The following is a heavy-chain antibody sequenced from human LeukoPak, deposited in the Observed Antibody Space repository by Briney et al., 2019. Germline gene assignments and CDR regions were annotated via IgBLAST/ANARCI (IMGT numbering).Heavy chain of an antibody. D-gene: IGHD6-13*01. CDR2: IWYDGSNK. J-gene: IGHJ4*02. V-gene: IGHV3-33*01. CDR1: GFTFSTYG. CDR3: ARGTSAGGPISPFDF. Sequence: PGGSLRLSCAASGFTFSTYGMHWVRQAPGKGLEWLTDIWYDGSNKYCTDSVKGRFSISRDNAKNTVYLQMNSLRAEDTGIYYCARGTSAGGPISPFDFWGQGTVVTVSS.